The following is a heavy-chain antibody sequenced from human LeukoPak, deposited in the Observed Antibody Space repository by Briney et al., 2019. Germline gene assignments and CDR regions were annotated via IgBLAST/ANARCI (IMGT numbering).Heavy chain of an antibody. Sequence: PSETLSLTCTVSGGSISSSSYYWGWIRQPPGKGLEWIGSIYYSGSTYYNPSLKSRVTISVDTSKNQFSLKLSSVTAADTAAYYCARTRFSSSWYFDYWGQGTLVTVSS. J-gene: IGHJ4*02. CDR3: ARTRFSSSWYFDY. CDR2: IYYSGST. CDR1: GGSISSSSYY. D-gene: IGHD6-13*01. V-gene: IGHV4-39*01.